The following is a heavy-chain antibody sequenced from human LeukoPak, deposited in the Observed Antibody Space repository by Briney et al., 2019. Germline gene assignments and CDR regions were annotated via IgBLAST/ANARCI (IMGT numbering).Heavy chain of an antibody. CDR1: GFTFISHW. CDR2: INGYGSST. J-gene: IGHJ4*02. CDR3: ARDPTVTPLDY. V-gene: IGHV3-74*01. D-gene: IGHD4-17*01. Sequence: GGSLRLSCAASGFTFISHWMHWVRQAPGKGLVWVSRINGYGSSTDFADSVKGRFTISRDNAKNSLYLQMNSLRAEDTAVYYCARDPTVTPLDYWGQGTLVTVSS.